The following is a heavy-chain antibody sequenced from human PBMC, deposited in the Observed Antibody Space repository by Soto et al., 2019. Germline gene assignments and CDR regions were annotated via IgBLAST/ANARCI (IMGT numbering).Heavy chain of an antibody. CDR1: GFTFTSSA. CDR2: IVVGSGNT. V-gene: IGHV1-58*01. D-gene: IGHD3-10*02. Sequence: GASVKVSCKASGFTFTSSAVQWVRQARGQRLEWIGWIVVGSGNTNYAQKFQERVTITRDMSTSTAYMELSSLRSEDTAVYYCAAESRITMWFGPHYYGMDVWGQGTTVTISS. J-gene: IGHJ6*02. CDR3: AAESRITMWFGPHYYGMDV.